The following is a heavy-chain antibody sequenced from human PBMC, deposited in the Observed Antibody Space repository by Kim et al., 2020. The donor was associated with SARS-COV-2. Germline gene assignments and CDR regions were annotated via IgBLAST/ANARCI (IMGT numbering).Heavy chain of an antibody. V-gene: IGHV4-59*01. CDR1: GGSISSYY. Sequence: SETLSLTCTVSGGSISSYYWSWIRQPPGKGLEWIGYIYYSGSTNYNPSLKSRVTISVDTFKNQFSLKLSSVTAADTAVYYCARDGYSYGSFYYYGMDVWG. J-gene: IGHJ6*01. D-gene: IGHD5-18*01. CDR3: ARDGYSYGSFYYYGMDV. CDR2: IYYSGST.